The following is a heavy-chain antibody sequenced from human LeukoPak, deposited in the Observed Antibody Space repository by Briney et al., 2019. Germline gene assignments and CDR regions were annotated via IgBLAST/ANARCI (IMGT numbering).Heavy chain of an antibody. CDR2: IYYSGST. J-gene: IGHJ1*01. Sequence: PSETLSLTCTVSGGSISSYYWSWIRQPPGKGLEWIGYIYYSGSTNYNPSLKSRVTISVDTSKNQFSLKLSSVTAADTAVYYCARVREAAGMVYFQHWGQGTLVTVSS. CDR1: GGSISSYY. D-gene: IGHD6-13*01. CDR3: ARVREAAGMVYFQH. V-gene: IGHV4-59*01.